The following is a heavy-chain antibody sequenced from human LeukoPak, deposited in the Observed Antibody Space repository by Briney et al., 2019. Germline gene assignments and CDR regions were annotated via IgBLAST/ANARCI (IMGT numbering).Heavy chain of an antibody. CDR1: GGSISSSSYY. V-gene: IGHV4-39*07. J-gene: IGHJ4*02. CDR2: IYYSGST. D-gene: IGHD3-10*01. CDR3: AREGSTDY. Sequence: SETLSLTCTVFGGSISSSSYYWGWLRQPPGKGLEWIGSIYYSGSTYYNPSLKSRVTISVDTSKNQFSLKLSSVTAADTAVYYCAREGSTDYWGQGTLVTVSS.